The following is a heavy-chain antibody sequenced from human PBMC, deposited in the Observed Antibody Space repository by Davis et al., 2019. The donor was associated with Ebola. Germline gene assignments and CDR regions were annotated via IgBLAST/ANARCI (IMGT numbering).Heavy chain of an antibody. CDR1: GASITSYY. D-gene: IGHD3-22*01. Sequence: MPSETLSLTCTFSGASITSYYWSWIRQPPGKGLEWIGYIHYTGSTNYNPSLKSRVTISVDTSKNQFSLKLSSVTAADTAVYYCARQDTYYYDSSGYYYRYYFDYWGQGTLVTVSS. J-gene: IGHJ4*02. V-gene: IGHV4-59*08. CDR3: ARQDTYYYDSSGYYYRYYFDY. CDR2: IHYTGST.